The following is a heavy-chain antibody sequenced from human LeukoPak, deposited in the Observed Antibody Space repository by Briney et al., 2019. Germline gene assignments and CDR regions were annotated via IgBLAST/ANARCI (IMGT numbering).Heavy chain of an antibody. J-gene: IGHJ3*02. D-gene: IGHD1-26*01. CDR2: IGTSSTTI. Sequence: GGSLRLSCAASGFTLSSYTMNWVRQPPGKGLEWVSNIGTSSTTIYYADSVKGRFTISRDNSKNTLYLQMTSLRAEDTAVYYCAKDRKWELPDAFDIWGQGTMVTVSS. V-gene: IGHV3-48*01. CDR3: AKDRKWELPDAFDI. CDR1: GFTLSSYT.